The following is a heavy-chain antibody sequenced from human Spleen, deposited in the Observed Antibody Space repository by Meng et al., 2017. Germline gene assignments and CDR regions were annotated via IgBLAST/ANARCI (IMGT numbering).Heavy chain of an antibody. Sequence: GGSLRLSCAASGFTFSSYSMSWVRQAPGKGLEWVSVIYSGGSTNYADSVKGRFTISGDNSKNTLYLQMNSLRAEDTAVYYCARELPGELSHFDSWGQGTLVTVSS. CDR3: ARELPGELSHFDS. CDR2: IYSGGST. V-gene: IGHV3-66*02. J-gene: IGHJ4*02. D-gene: IGHD3-10*01. CDR1: GFTFSSYS.